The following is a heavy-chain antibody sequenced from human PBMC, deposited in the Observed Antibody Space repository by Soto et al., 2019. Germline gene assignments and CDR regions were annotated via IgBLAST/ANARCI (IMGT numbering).Heavy chain of an antibody. V-gene: IGHV3-33*01. J-gene: IGHJ4*02. D-gene: IGHD5-12*01. CDR2: IWYDGSDK. Sequence: GGSLRLSCAASGFTFSTYGMHWVRQAPGKGLEWVAVIWYDGSDKYYADSVKGRFTISRDNSKNTLYLQMNSLRAEDTAVYYCARDKLRGYDWTFDYWGQGTLVTVSS. CDR3: ARDKLRGYDWTFDY. CDR1: GFTFSTYG.